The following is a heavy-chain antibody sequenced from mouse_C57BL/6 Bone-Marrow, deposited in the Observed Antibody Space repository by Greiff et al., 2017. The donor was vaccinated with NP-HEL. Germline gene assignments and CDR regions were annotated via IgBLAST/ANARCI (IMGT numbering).Heavy chain of an antibody. CDR3: ARASAQRDAMDY. Sequence: EVKVVESEGGLVQPGSSMKLSCTASGFTFSDYYMAWVRQVPEKGLEWVANINYDGSSTYYLDSLKSRFIISRDNAKNILYLQMSSLKSEDTATYYCARASAQRDAMDYWGQGTSVTVSS. J-gene: IGHJ4*01. D-gene: IGHD3-2*02. CDR1: GFTFSDYY. V-gene: IGHV5-16*01. CDR2: INYDGSST.